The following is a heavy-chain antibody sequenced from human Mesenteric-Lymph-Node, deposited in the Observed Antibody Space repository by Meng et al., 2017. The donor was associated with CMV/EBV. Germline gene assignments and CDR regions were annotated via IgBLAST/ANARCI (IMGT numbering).Heavy chain of an antibody. CDR3: ARAVRGYSYGSNY. V-gene: IGHV3-7*01. Sequence: GESLKISCAASGFTFSSYWMSWVRQAPGKGLEWVASIKQDGSEKYYVDSVKGRFTISRDNAKNSLYLQMNSLRAEDTAVYYCARAVRGYSYGSNYWGQGTLVTVSS. CDR2: IKQDGSEK. J-gene: IGHJ4*02. CDR1: GFTFSSYW. D-gene: IGHD5-18*01.